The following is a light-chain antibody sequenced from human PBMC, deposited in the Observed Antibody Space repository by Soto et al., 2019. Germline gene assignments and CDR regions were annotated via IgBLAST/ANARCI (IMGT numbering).Light chain of an antibody. Sequence: EIVLTQSPATLSLSPGERATLSCRASQSVRSYLAWYQQKPGQAPRLLIYDASNRATGIPARFSGSGSGTDFTLTISSIEPADFAVYYCQQRSNWPLTFGGGTKVEIK. CDR3: QQRSNWPLT. J-gene: IGKJ4*01. V-gene: IGKV3-11*01. CDR2: DAS. CDR1: QSVRSY.